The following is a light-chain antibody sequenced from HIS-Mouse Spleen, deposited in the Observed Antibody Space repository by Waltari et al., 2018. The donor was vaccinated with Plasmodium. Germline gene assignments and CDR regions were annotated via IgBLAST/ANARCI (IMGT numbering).Light chain of an antibody. V-gene: IGKV3-20*01. J-gene: IGKJ4*01. CDR3: QQYGSSPQIT. CDR1: QSVSSSY. Sequence: VLTHSPATLALSPWERATLSFRASQSVSSSYLAWYQQKPGQAPRLLIYGESSRATGIPDRFSGSGSGTDFTLTISRLEPEDFAVYYCQQYGSSPQITFGGGTKVEIK. CDR2: GES.